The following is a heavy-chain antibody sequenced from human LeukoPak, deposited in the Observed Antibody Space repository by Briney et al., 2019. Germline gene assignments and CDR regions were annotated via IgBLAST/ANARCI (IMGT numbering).Heavy chain of an antibody. CDR2: INHSGST. D-gene: IGHD3-10*01. V-gene: IGHV4-34*01. CDR1: GGSFSGYY. CDR3: ATGGFMVRGVLDY. J-gene: IGHJ4*02. Sequence: SETLSLTCAVYGGSFSGYYWSWIRQPHGKGLEWIGEINHSGSTNYNPSLKSRVTISVDTSKNQFSLKLSSVTAADTAVYYCATGGFMVRGVLDYWGQGTLVTVSS.